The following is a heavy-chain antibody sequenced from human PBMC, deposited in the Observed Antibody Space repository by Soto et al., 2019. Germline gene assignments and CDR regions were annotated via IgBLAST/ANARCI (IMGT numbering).Heavy chain of an antibody. CDR3: AKDRGRGYSGYDLVYFDS. J-gene: IGHJ4*02. CDR1: GFSFSGYT. D-gene: IGHD5-12*01. V-gene: IGHV3-23*01. Sequence: SGGSLRLSCAASGFSFSGYTMTWVRQAPGKGLEWVSAISGSGGSTYYADSVKGRFTISRDNSKNTLYVQMNSLRAEDTAVYYCAKDRGRGYSGYDLVYFDSWGQGTLVTVSS. CDR2: ISGSGGST.